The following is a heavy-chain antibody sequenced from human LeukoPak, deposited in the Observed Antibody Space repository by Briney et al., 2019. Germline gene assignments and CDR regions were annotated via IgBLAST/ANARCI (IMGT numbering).Heavy chain of an antibody. V-gene: IGHV3-7*01. J-gene: IGHJ4*02. CDR2: MKPDGSEK. CDR1: GFTLSSYA. Sequence: GGSLRLPCAASGFTLSSYALSWVRQPPGKALEWVANMKPDGSEKYYVDSVKGRFTISRDNAKNSLYLQMNSLRAEDTAIYYCARDLSGPSIYWGQGTLVTVSS. CDR3: ARDLSGPSIY. D-gene: IGHD2-15*01.